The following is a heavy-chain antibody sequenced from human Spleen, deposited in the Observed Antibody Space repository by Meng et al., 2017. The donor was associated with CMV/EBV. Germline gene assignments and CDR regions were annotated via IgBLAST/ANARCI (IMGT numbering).Heavy chain of an antibody. V-gene: IGHV3-66*02. CDR2: IYGGDGT. J-gene: IGHJ4*02. CDR3: TTVRYYDSSGYYY. Sequence: CAASGFTVSSNDMSWVRQAPGKGLEWVSVIYGGDGTYYADSVKGRFTISRDTSKNTLYLQMNSLRPEDTAVYYCTTVRYYDSSGYYYWGQGTLVTVSS. CDR1: GFTVSSND. D-gene: IGHD3-22*01.